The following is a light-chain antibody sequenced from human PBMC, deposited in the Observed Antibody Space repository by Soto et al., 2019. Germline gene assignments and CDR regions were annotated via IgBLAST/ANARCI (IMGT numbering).Light chain of an antibody. J-gene: IGKJ1*01. CDR3: QQYNSYS. CDR2: DAS. CDR1: QSISIY. V-gene: IGKV1-5*02. Sequence: DIQMTQSPSSLSASVGDRVTIICRASQSISIYLNWYQLKPGKAPKLLMNDASSLESGVPSRFSGSGSGTEFTLTISSLQPDDFATYYCQQYNSYSFGQGTKVDIK.